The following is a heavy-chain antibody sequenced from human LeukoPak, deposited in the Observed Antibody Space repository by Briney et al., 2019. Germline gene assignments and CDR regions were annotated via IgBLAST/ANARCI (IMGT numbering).Heavy chain of an antibody. V-gene: IGHV4-30-4*08. CDR2: IYYSGST. Sequence: PSETLSLTCTVSGGSISSGDYYWSWMRQPPGKGLEWFGYIYYSGSTYYNPSLKSRVTISVDTSKNQFSLKLSSVTAEDTAVYYWAIGKCDIWSGYSPLYCWGQGTLVTVSS. CDR3: AIGKCDIWSGYSPLYC. D-gene: IGHD3-3*01. CDR1: GGSISSGDYY. J-gene: IGHJ4*02.